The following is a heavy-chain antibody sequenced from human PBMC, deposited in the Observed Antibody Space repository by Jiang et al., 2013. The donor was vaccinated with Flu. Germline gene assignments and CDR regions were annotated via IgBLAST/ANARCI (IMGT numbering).Heavy chain of an antibody. Sequence: SGAEVKKPGSSVKVSCKASGGTFSSYTISWVRQAPGQGLEWMGRIIPILGIANYAQKFQGRVTITADKSTSTAYMELSSLRSEDTAVYYCARDHYRYGSGSYYNGLSNYYYYGMDVWGQGTTVTVSS. CDR3: ARDHYRYGSGSYYNGLSNYYYYGMDV. CDR2: IIPILGIA. V-gene: IGHV1-69*04. D-gene: IGHD3-10*01. CDR1: GGTFSSYT. J-gene: IGHJ6*02.